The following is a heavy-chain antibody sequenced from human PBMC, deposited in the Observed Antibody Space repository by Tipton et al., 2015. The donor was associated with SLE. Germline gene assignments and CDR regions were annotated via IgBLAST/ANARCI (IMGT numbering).Heavy chain of an antibody. D-gene: IGHD1-1*01. J-gene: IGHJ4*02. V-gene: IGHV4-30-2*04. CDR3: ARDGSTSPYVF. Sequence: SRITISVDTSKNQFSLKLSSVTAADTAVYFCARDGSTSPYVFWGQGTLVTVSS.